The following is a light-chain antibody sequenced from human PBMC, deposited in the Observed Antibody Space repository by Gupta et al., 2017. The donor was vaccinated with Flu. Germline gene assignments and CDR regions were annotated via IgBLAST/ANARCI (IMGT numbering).Light chain of an antibody. V-gene: IGKV2-30*01. CDR2: LVS. Sequence: DVVLLQTPLSLPVTLGQPASISCRSSQSLVYSDGSTNLHWFQQRPGQSPRLLIYLVSHRDSGVPDKFSGSGSGTDFTLKISRVEAEDVGIYFCMQGAHRTFAFGRGTKVEI. CDR1: QSLVYSDGSTN. CDR3: MQGAHRTFA. J-gene: IGKJ1*01.